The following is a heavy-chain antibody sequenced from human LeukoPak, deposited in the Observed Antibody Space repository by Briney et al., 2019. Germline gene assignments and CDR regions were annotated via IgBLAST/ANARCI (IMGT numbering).Heavy chain of an antibody. CDR2: ISSSSSTI. V-gene: IGHV3-48*01. Sequence: GGSLRLSCAASGFTFSTYSMNWVRQAPGKGLEWASYISSSSSTIYYADSVKGRFTISRDNAKNSLYLQMNSLRVEDTAVYYCASLRATVTAPDYWGQGTLVTVSS. J-gene: IGHJ4*02. CDR3: ASLRATVTAPDY. CDR1: GFTFSTYS. D-gene: IGHD4-17*01.